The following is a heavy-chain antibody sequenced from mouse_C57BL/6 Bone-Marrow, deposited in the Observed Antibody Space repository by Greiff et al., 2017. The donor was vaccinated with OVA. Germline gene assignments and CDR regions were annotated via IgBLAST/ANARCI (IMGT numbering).Heavy chain of an antibody. D-gene: IGHD2-2*01. CDR3: ASSTLWLPSFAY. CDR1: GFSLTSYG. Sequence: VQLQQSGPGLVQPSQSLSITCTVSGFSLTSYGVHWVRQSPGKGLAWLGVIWSGGSTDYNAAFISRLSISKDNTKSQFFFKMNMLQADDTAIDYCASSTLWLPSFAYGGQGTRVTVSA. J-gene: IGHJ3*01. CDR2: IWSGGST. V-gene: IGHV2-2*01.